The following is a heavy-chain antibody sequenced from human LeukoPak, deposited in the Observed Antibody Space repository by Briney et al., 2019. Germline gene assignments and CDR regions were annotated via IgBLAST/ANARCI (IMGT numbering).Heavy chain of an antibody. CDR2: MNPNSGNT. CDR1: GYTFTSYD. Sequence: ASVKVSCKASGYTFTSYDINWVRQATGQGLEWMGWMNPNSGNTGYAQKFQGRVTITRNTSISTAYMELRSLRSDDTAVYYCARDLSELRFLEWLSHDNWFDPWGQGTLVTVSS. CDR3: ARDLSELRFLEWLSHDNWFDP. V-gene: IGHV1-8*03. J-gene: IGHJ5*02. D-gene: IGHD3-3*01.